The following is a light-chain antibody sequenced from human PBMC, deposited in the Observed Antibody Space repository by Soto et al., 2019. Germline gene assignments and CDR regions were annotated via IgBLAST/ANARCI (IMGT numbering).Light chain of an antibody. CDR1: SSDVGSYNL. J-gene: IGLJ1*01. CDR3: CSWAGSNTFYF. CDR2: EVS. V-gene: IGLV2-23*02. Sequence: SALTQPASVSGSPGQSITISCTGTSSDVGSYNLVSWYQQLPGKAPKLIIYEVSRRPSGVSNRFSGSKSGNTASLTISGLQAEDEADYYCCSWAGSNTFYFFGTGTKLTVL.